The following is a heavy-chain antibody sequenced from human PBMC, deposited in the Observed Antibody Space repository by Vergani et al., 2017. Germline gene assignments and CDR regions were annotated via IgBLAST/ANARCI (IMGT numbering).Heavy chain of an antibody. CDR2: ISYDGTQK. Sequence: QVHLVESGGGVVQPGRSLRLSCVVSGFTSSYYGMHWVRQAPGKGLEWVAVISYDGTQKYYADSVKGRFTISRDNSKSTLYLQMNSLRTEDTAVYYCATKSCGAPGWEIGYLREWVQCTLVTVCS. D-gene: IGHD2-21*01. V-gene: IGHV3-30*03. J-gene: IGHJ1*01. CDR3: ATKSCGAPGWEIGYLRE. CDR1: GFTSSYYG.